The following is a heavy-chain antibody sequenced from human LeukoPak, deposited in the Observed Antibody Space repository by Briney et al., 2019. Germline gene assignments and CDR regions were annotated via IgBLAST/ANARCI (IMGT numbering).Heavy chain of an antibody. J-gene: IGHJ5*02. V-gene: IGHV3-33*03. CDR2: IWHEGSYK. CDR1: GFTFSSYG. D-gene: IGHD3-9*01. CDR3: AKTRYYDILTGYYATEDWFDP. Sequence: GGSLRLFCAASGFTFSSYGMHWVRQAPGKGLAWVAVIWHEGSYKYYADSVKGRFTISRDKSKNTLHLQMNSLRAEDTAVYYCAKTRYYDILTGYYATEDWFDPWGQGTLVTVSS.